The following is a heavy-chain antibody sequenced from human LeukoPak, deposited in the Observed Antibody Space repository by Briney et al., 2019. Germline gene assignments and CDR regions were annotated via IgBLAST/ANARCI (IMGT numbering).Heavy chain of an antibody. CDR2: TYYRGST. V-gene: IGHV4-59*01. D-gene: IGHD6-13*01. J-gene: IGHJ4*02. CDR3: ARDSSSSWGFLRDY. CDR1: GGSISGYY. Sequence: PSETLSLTCTVSGGSISGYYWSWIRQPPGGGLEWIAYTYYRGSTEYNSTLQSRVTISLDASTNQFSLKLTSVTAADTAVYYCARDSSSSWGFLRDYWGQGTLVTVSS.